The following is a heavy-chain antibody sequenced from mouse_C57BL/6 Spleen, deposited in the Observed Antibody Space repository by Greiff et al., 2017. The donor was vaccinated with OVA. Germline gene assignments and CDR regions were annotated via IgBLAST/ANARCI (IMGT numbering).Heavy chain of an antibody. CDR3: ARGDYYGSLDY. CDR2: IDPSDSYT. CDR1: GYTFTSYW. V-gene: IGHV1-69*01. Sequence: QVQLKQPGAELVMPGASVKLSCKASGYTFTSYWMHWVKQRPGQGLEWIGEIDPSDSYTNYNQKFKGKSTLTVDKSSSTAYMQLSSLTSEDSAVYYCARGDYYGSLDYWGQGTTLTVSS. D-gene: IGHD1-1*01. J-gene: IGHJ2*01.